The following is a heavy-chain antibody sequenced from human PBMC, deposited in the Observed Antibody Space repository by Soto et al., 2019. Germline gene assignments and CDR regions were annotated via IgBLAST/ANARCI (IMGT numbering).Heavy chain of an antibody. J-gene: IGHJ4*02. CDR1: GGSVSSFF. V-gene: IGHV4-59*02. CDR3: ARARLGYNWNHEFDY. D-gene: IGHD1-20*01. Sequence: PSETLSLTCTVPGGSVSSFFWSWIRQPPGKGLEWIGYIYYSGSTNYNPSLKSRVTISVDTSKNQFSLKLSSVTAADTAVYYCARARLGYNWNHEFDYWGQGTLVTVSS. CDR2: IYYSGST.